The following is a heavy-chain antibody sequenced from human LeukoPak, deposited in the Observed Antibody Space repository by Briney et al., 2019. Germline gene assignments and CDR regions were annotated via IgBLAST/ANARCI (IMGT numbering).Heavy chain of an antibody. CDR3: AKVRIRSLYYFDY. V-gene: IGHV3-23*01. CDR1: GFTFSSYS. CDR2: ISGSGGST. J-gene: IGHJ4*02. D-gene: IGHD3-3*01. Sequence: AGGSLRLSCAASGFTFSSYSMSWVRQAPGKGLEWVSAISGSGGSTYYADSVKGRFTISRDNSKNTLYLQMNSLRAEDTAVYYCAKVRIRSLYYFDYWGQGTLVTVSS.